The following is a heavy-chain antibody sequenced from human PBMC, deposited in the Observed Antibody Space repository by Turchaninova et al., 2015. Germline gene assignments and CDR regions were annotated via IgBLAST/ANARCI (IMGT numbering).Heavy chain of an antibody. D-gene: IGHD1-26*01. Sequence: QVQLQQWGAGLLKPSETLSLTCAVYGGSFSGYYWSWIRQPPGKGRGWMGEINHSGITNYNPSLKSRVTISGDPSNNQFSLKLSYVTAADTAVYYCARGGSGSYYSNAFDIWGQGTMVTVSS. J-gene: IGHJ3*02. V-gene: IGHV4-34*01. CDR1: GGSFSGYY. CDR3: ARGGSGSYYSNAFDI. CDR2: INHSGIT.